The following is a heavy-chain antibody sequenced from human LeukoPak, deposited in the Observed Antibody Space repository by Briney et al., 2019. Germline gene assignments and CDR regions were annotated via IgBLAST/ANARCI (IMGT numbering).Heavy chain of an antibody. J-gene: IGHJ4*02. CDR3: ARVSSAYYYYDSSGYFY. Sequence: GGSLRLYCAASGFTFSSYWMHWVRQAPGKGLVWVSRINSDGSSTSYADSVKGRFTISRDNAKNTLYLQMNSLRAEDTAVYYCARVSSAYYYYDSSGYFYWGQGTLVTVSS. V-gene: IGHV3-74*01. D-gene: IGHD3-22*01. CDR1: GFTFSSYW. CDR2: INSDGSST.